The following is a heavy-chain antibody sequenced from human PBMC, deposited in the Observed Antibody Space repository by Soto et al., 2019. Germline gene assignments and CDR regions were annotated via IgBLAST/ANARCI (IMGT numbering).Heavy chain of an antibody. CDR1: GYTFTSYD. CDR3: ARGPYDFWSGYDIFDY. CDR2: MNPNSGNT. Sequence: ASVKVSCKASGYTFTSYDINWVRQATGQGLEWMGWMNPNSGNTGYAQKFQGRATMTRNTSISTAYMELSSLRSEDTAVYYCARGPYDFWSGYDIFDYWGQGTLVTVSS. V-gene: IGHV1-8*01. D-gene: IGHD3-3*01. J-gene: IGHJ4*02.